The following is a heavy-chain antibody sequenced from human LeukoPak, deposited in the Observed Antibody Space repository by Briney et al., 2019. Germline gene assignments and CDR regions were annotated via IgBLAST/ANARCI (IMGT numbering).Heavy chain of an antibody. CDR2: ISTSGII. J-gene: IGHJ4*02. Sequence: GGSLRLSCGASGFTISNYNMDWVRQAPGKGLEWISYISTSGIIYYADSVRGRFTISRDNAKNSLYLQMNSLRDEDTAVYYCARDDPNWDPSSYYFDSWGQGVLVTVSS. CDR1: GFTISNYN. V-gene: IGHV3-48*02. CDR3: ARDDPNWDPSSYYFDS. D-gene: IGHD3-10*01.